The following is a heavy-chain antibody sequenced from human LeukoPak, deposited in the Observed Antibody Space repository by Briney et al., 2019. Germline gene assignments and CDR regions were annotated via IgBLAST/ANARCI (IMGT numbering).Heavy chain of an antibody. Sequence: PGGSLRLSCAASGFTFSSYEMNWVRQAPGKGLEWVSYISSSGSTIYYADSVKGRFIISRDNAKNSLYLQMNSLRAEDTAVYYCASARIGPYYYYGMDVWGQGTTVTVSS. D-gene: IGHD3/OR15-3a*01. V-gene: IGHV3-48*03. CDR2: ISSSGSTI. CDR3: ASARIGPYYYYGMDV. J-gene: IGHJ6*02. CDR1: GFTFSSYE.